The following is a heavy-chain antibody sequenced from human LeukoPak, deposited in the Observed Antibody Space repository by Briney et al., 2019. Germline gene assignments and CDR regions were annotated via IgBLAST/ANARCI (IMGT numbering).Heavy chain of an antibody. J-gene: IGHJ4*02. CDR2: ISSSSSTI. V-gene: IGHV3-48*01. CDR1: GFTFSSYS. CDR3: AKDPDSSGVYFFDY. Sequence: GGSLRLSCAASGFTFSSYSMNWVRQAPGKGPEWVSYISSSSSTIYYADSVKGRFTISRDNAKNTLYLQMNGLRAEDTAVYYCAKDPDSSGVYFFDYWGQGTLGTVSS. D-gene: IGHD6-19*01.